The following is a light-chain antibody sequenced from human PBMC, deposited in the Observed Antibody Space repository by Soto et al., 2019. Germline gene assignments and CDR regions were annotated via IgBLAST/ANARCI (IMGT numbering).Light chain of an antibody. CDR2: ANI. CDR1: SSNIGADYD. CDR3: QSYDSSLSGGL. V-gene: IGLV1-40*01. Sequence: QSVLTQPPSVSGAPGQRVTISCTGSSSNIGADYDIHWYQHLPGTAPKLLIYANINRPSGVPDRFSGSKSGTSASLAITDLQAEDEADYYCQSYDSSLSGGLFGGGTKLTVL. J-gene: IGLJ3*02.